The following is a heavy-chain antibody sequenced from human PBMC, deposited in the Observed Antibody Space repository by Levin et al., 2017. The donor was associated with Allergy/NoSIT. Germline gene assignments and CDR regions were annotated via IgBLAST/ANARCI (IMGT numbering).Heavy chain of an antibody. CDR2: ISGSGGST. CDR3: AKDHRILNRDFWSGYPYYFDY. CDR1: GFTFSSYA. V-gene: IGHV3-23*01. D-gene: IGHD3-3*01. Sequence: ETLSLTCAASGFTFSSYAMSWVRQAPGKGLEWVSAISGSGGSTYYADSVKGRFTISRDNSKNTLYLQMNSLRAEDTAVYYCAKDHRILNRDFWSGYPYYFDYWGQGTLVTVSS. J-gene: IGHJ4*02.